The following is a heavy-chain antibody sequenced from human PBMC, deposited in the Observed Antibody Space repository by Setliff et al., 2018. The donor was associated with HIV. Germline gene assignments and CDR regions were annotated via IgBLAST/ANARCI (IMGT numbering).Heavy chain of an antibody. Sequence: PGGSLRLSCVASGFTFSSYDMSWVRRAPGKGLEWVSSISGNGGRTFFADSVQGRFTISRDNSKNTLYLQMNSLRAEDTAFYYWARGVFDYWGQGALVTVSS. J-gene: IGHJ4*02. V-gene: IGHV3-23*01. CDR3: ARGVFDY. CDR2: ISGNGGRT. CDR1: GFTFSSYD.